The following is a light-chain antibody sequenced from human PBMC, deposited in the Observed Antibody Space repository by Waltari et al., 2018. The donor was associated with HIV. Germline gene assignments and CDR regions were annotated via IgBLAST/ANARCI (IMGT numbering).Light chain of an antibody. CDR3: CAYAGSYTL. J-gene: IGLJ3*02. V-gene: IGLV2-11*01. Sequence: QSALTQPRSVSGSPGQSVTISCTGTSSGFGGYNYVSWYQQHPSKAPQLIIYEVTKRPSGVPDSFSGSRSGNTASLTISGLQADDEADYYCCAYAGSYTLFGGGTKVTVL. CDR2: EVT. CDR1: SSGFGGYNY.